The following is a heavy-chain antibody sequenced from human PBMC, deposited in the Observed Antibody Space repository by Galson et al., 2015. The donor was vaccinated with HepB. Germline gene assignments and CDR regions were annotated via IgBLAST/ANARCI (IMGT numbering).Heavy chain of an antibody. CDR1: GYTFTGYY. V-gene: IGHV1-2*06. D-gene: IGHD2-15*01. J-gene: IGHJ4*02. CDR3: ARASSGAFDY. Sequence: VKVSCKASGYTFTGYYVHWVRQAPGQGLEWMGRINPDSGVTNFAQKFQGRVTMTRDTSISTAYMELSSLTSDDTAVYYCARASSGAFDYWGQGTLVTVSS. CDR2: INPDSGVT.